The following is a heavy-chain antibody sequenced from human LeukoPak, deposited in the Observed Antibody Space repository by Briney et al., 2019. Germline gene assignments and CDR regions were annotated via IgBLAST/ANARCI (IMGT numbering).Heavy chain of an antibody. CDR1: GFTFSSYA. CDR2: ISGSGAYK. V-gene: IGHV3-23*01. CDR3: AKYFASGSYYKLPH. Sequence: GGSLRLSYAASGFTFSSYAMSWVRQAPGKGLEWVSTISGSGAYKYYADSVKGRFTISRDNSNNTLYLQMNSLRAEDTAVYYCAKYFASGSYYKLPHWGQGTLVTVSS. J-gene: IGHJ1*01. D-gene: IGHD3-10*01.